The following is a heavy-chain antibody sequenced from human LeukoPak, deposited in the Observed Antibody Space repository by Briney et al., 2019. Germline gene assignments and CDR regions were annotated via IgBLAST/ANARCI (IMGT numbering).Heavy chain of an antibody. V-gene: IGHV1-69*13. CDR3: ARDRGYYGSGSYYVPYYFDY. CDR2: IIPIFGTA. CDR1: GGTFSSYA. D-gene: IGHD3-10*01. Sequence: SVKVSCKASGGTFSSYAISWVRQAPGQGLEWMGGIIPIFGTANYAQKFQGRVTITADESTSTAYMELSSLRSEDTAVYYCARDRGYYGSGSYYVPYYFDYWGQGTLVTVSS. J-gene: IGHJ4*02.